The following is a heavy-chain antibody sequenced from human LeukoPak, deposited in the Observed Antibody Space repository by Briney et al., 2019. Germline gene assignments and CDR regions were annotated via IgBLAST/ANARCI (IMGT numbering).Heavy chain of an antibody. CDR3: AKGPRESDPWKGVPPSAFDI. J-gene: IGHJ3*02. Sequence: ASVKVSCKASGYTFTSYDINWVRQATGQGLEWMGWMNPNSGNTGYAQKFQGRVTMTRNTSISTAYMELSSLRSEDTAVYYCAKGPRESDPWKGVPPSAFDIWGQGTMVTVSS. CDR2: MNPNSGNT. D-gene: IGHD1-1*01. V-gene: IGHV1-8*01. CDR1: GYTFTSYD.